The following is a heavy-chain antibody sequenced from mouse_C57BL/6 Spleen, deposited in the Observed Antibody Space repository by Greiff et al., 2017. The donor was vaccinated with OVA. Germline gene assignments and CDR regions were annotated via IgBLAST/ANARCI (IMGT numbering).Heavy chain of an antibody. D-gene: IGHD2-1*01. V-gene: IGHV1-69*01. CDR3: ARRDYGNYLFAY. CDR1: GYTFTSYW. CDR2: IDPSDSYT. J-gene: IGHJ3*01. Sequence: QVQLQQSGAELVMPGASVKLSCKASGYTFTSYWMHWVKQRPGQGLEWIGEIDPSDSYTNYNQKFKGKSTLTVDKSSSTAYMQLSSLTSEDSAVYYCARRDYGNYLFAYWGQGTLVTVSA.